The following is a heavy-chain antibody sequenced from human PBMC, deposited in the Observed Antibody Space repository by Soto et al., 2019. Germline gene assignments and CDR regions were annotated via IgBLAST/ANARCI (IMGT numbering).Heavy chain of an antibody. D-gene: IGHD2-2*01. CDR1: GLIFNSYS. J-gene: IGHJ4*02. CDR2: INSGSTSV. CDR3: GSSPSPDAY. V-gene: IGHV3-48*01. Sequence: EVQLVESGGGLVQPGGSLRLSCVASGLIFNSYSMNWVRQAPGKGLEWISYINSGSTSVFYADSVKGRFTISRDNAKNSLYLQMNSLRTEDTSVYYCGSSPSPDAYWGQGTLLTVSS.